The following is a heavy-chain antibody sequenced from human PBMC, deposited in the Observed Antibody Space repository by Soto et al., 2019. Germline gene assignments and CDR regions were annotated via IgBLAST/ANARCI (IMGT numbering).Heavy chain of an antibody. J-gene: IGHJ4*02. V-gene: IGHV3-30-3*01. CDR1: GFAFSSYA. CDR2: ISYDGSNK. D-gene: IGHD5-18*01. Sequence: QVQLVESGGGVVQPGRSLRLSCAASGFAFSSYAMHWVRQAPGKGLEWVAVISYDGSNKYYADSVKGRFTISRDNSKNTLYLQMNSLRAEDTAVYYCARDGYDQNHYFDYWGQGTLVTVSS. CDR3: ARDGYDQNHYFDY.